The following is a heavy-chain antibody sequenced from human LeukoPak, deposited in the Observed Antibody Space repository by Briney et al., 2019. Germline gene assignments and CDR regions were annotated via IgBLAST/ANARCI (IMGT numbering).Heavy chain of an antibody. CDR1: GGSISSYY. CDR2: IYYSGST. Sequence: SETLSLTCTVSGGSISSYYWSWIRQPPGKGLEWIGYIYYSGSTNYNPSLKSRVTISVDTFKNQFSLKLSSVTAADTAVYYCARTDLTGFDYWGQGTLVTVSS. J-gene: IGHJ4*02. V-gene: IGHV4-59*01. CDR3: ARTDLTGFDY. D-gene: IGHD4/OR15-4a*01.